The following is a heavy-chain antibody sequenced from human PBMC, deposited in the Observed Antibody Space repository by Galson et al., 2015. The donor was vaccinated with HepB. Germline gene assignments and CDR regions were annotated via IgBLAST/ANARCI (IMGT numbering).Heavy chain of an antibody. J-gene: IGHJ4*02. V-gene: IGHV3-30*02. D-gene: IGHD7-27*01. CDR3: ARGTNWEFDY. CDR1: GFTFSSYG. Sequence: SLRLSCAASGFTFSSYGMHWVRQAPGKGLEWVAFIRYDGCNKYYADSVKGRFTISRDNSKNTLYLQMNSLRAEDTAVYYCARGTNWEFDYWGQGTLVTVSS. CDR2: IRYDGCNK.